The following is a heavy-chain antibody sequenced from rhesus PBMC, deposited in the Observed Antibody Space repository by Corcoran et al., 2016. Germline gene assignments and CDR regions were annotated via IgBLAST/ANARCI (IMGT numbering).Heavy chain of an antibody. CDR2: IRYTGGST. CDR3: AGEGYSYGYFDY. CDR1: GFTFSDHD. D-gene: IGHD5-36*01. J-gene: IGHJ4*01. V-gene: IGHV3-59*01. Sequence: EVQLVESGGGLAKPGGSLRLSCAASGFTFSDHDMHWVRQASGKGRGWVTGIRYTGGSTWCADSVKGRFTISRENAKNTLYLQMDSLRAEDTAVYYCAGEGYSYGYFDYWGQGVLVTVSS.